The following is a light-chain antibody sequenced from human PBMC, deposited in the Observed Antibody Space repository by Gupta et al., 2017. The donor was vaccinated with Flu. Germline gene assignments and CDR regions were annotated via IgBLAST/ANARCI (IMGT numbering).Light chain of an antibody. J-gene: IGLJ1*01. CDR1: SSDVSGYSS. V-gene: IGLV2-11*01. CDR3: CSYAGRSTPHFV. CDR2: VVS. Sequence: QSALTQPRSVSGSPGQSVTISCTGISSDVSGYSSVSWYQHHPDKAPKLIIYVVSNRPSGVPNRFSGSKSGDTASLTISGLQAEDEAEYYCCSYAGRSTPHFVFGTGTKVTVL.